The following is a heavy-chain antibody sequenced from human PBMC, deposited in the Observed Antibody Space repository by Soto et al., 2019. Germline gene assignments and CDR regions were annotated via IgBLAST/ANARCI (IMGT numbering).Heavy chain of an antibody. CDR1: GYIFANYA. Sequence: ASVKVSCKASGYIFANYAMQWVRQAPGQGLEWMGYINPGNSNTKYSQKFQGRLTIFRDTSANTVYMELSSLTSKDTAIYYCARVVKNFSGSGDTSFDPWGQGTLVTVSS. CDR2: INPGNSNT. J-gene: IGHJ5*02. D-gene: IGHD3-10*01. CDR3: ARVVKNFSGSGDTSFDP. V-gene: IGHV1-3*01.